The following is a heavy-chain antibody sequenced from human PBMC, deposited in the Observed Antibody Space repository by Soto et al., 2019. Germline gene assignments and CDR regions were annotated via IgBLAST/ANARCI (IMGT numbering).Heavy chain of an antibody. V-gene: IGHV5-10-1*01. Sequence: PGESLKISCQGSGYSCTSYWSSWVRQMPGKGLEWMGRIDPSDSNTNYSPSFQGHVTISADKSISTAYLQWSSLEASDTAMYYWARHIVANNYAYIWSRYNHDARYGMDVWGQGTTVTVSS. J-gene: IGHJ6*02. D-gene: IGHD3-16*01. CDR1: GYSCTSYW. CDR3: ARHIVANNYAYIWSRYNHDARYGMDV. CDR2: IDPSDSNT.